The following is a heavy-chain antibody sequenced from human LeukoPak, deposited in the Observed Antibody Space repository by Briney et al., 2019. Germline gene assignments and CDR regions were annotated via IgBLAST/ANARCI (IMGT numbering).Heavy chain of an antibody. CDR3: APSTSTGSYFDY. Sequence: ASVKVSCKTSGYTFTGYYMYWVRQAPGRGLEYMGWINPDSGGTDYAQKFQGRVTMTRDTSITTAYLELSRLTSDDTAVYYCAPSTSTGSYFDYWGQGTLVTVSS. CDR1: GYTFTGYY. J-gene: IGHJ4*02. CDR2: INPDSGGT. D-gene: IGHD1-26*01. V-gene: IGHV1-2*02.